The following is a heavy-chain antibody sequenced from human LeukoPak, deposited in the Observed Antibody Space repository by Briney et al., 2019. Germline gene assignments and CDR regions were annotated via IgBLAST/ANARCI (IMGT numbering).Heavy chain of an antibody. J-gene: IGHJ6*03. CDR1: GFTFDDYG. D-gene: IGHD5-12*01. Sequence: TGGSLRLSCAASGFTFDDYGMSWVRQAPGKGLEWVSGINWNGGSTGYADSVKGRFTISRDNAKNSLYLQMNSLRAEDTALYYCARAYSGYENYYYYYYMDVWGKGTTVTVSS. CDR3: ARAYSGYENYYYYYYMDV. CDR2: INWNGGST. V-gene: IGHV3-20*04.